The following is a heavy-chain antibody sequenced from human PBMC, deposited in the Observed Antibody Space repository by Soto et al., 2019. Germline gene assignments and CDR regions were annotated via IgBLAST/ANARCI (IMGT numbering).Heavy chain of an antibody. J-gene: IGHJ4*02. CDR3: VRLSSNMWHADYDY. V-gene: IGHV4-39*01. D-gene: IGHD2-21*01. Sequence: PSETLSLTCTVSGGSISRTNYYWGWVRQPPGKGLEWIGSIYNSGSTYYNPSLKSRVTISIDTSKSQFSLKLSSVTAADTAVYYCVRLSSNMWHADYDYWGQGTLVTVSS. CDR1: GGSISRTNYY. CDR2: IYNSGST.